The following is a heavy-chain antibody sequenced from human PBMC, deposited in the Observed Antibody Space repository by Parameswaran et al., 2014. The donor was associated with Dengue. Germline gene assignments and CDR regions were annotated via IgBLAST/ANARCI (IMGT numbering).Heavy chain of an antibody. CDR3: AKVRYSSSWYYFDY. D-gene: IGHD6-13*01. V-gene: IGHV3-30*18. J-gene: IGHJ4*02. Sequence: WIRQPPGKGLEWVAVISYDGSNKYYADSVKGRFTISRDNSKNTLYLQMNSLRAEDTAVYYCAKVRYSSSWYYFDYWGQGTLVTVSS. CDR2: ISYDGSNK.